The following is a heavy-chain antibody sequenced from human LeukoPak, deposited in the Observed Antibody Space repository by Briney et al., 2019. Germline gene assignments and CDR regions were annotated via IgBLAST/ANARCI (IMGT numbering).Heavy chain of an antibody. D-gene: IGHD2-15*01. J-gene: IGHJ4*02. V-gene: IGHV4-31*03. CDR2: IYNSGGT. CDR3: ARGRDTHNFDS. CDR1: GGSISSGDYY. Sequence: SETLSLTCTVSGGSISSGDYYWSWLRQHPGKGLEWIVYIYNSGGTYYNPSRKSRVTISVYTSKNQFSLKLSSVTAADTAVYYCARGRDTHNFDSWGRGILVTVSS.